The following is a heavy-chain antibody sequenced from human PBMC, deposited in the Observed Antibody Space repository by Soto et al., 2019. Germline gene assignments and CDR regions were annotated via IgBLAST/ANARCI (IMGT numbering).Heavy chain of an antibody. CDR1: GLPFNRNV. Sequence: PGGSLRLSCAASGLPFNRNVMHWVGQSPGKGLEWVAVIWYDGSKEYYSDSVKGRFTISRDNSKNMLYLQMNSVRVEDTAVYFCARDRSAGNYFYYGMDVWGQGTTVTVSS. CDR2: IWYDGSKE. D-gene: IGHD1-1*01. CDR3: ARDRSAGNYFYYGMDV. V-gene: IGHV3-33*01. J-gene: IGHJ6*02.